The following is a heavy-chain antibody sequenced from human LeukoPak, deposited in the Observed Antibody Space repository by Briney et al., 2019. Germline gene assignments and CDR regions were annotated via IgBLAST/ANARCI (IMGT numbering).Heavy chain of an antibody. D-gene: IGHD2-8*02. CDR2: IFPSGGEI. CDR3: ATYRQVLLPFES. V-gene: IGHV3-23*01. J-gene: IGHJ4*02. Sequence: GGSLRLSCAASGFTFSTFAMIWVRQPPGKGLEWVSSIFPSGGEIHYADSVRGRFTISRVNSKSTLSLQMNSLRAEDTDIYYCATYRQVLLPFESWGQGTLVTVSS. CDR1: GFTFSTFA.